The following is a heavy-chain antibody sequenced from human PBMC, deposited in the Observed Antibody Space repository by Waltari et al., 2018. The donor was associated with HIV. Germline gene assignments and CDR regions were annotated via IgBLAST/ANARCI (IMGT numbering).Heavy chain of an antibody. CDR1: GFTFRDYA. CDR2: ISYDGTNQ. Sequence: QVYLLESGGGVVQPGRSLRLSCVTSGFTFRDYAFHWVRQAPGRGLEWLAAISYDGTNQYYAKSVKGRFIISRDDATNTVHLQMGSLRVEDTAMYFCAKDGRLRWYGDTGWLDSWGRGSQVTVSS. D-gene: IGHD3-10*01. CDR3: AKDGRLRWYGDTGWLDS. J-gene: IGHJ5*01. V-gene: IGHV3-30*15.